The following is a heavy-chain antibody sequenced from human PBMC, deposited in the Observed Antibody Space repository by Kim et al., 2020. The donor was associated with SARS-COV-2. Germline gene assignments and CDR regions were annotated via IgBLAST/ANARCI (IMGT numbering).Heavy chain of an antibody. J-gene: IGHJ4*02. CDR3: ARMGIGYCSSTRCQKAFDY. Sequence: SETLSLTCTVSGGSISSYYWSWIRQPPGKGLEWIGYIYYSGSNNYNPSLKSRVTISVDTSKNQFSLKLSSVTAADTAVYYCARMGIGYCSSTRCQKAFDYWGQGTLVTVSS. D-gene: IGHD2-2*03. V-gene: IGHV4-59*01. CDR2: IYYSGSN. CDR1: GGSISSYY.